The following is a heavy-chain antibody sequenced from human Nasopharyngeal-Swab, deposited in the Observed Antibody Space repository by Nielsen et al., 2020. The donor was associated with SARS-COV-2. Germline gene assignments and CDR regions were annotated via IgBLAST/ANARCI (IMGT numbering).Heavy chain of an antibody. J-gene: IGHJ4*02. D-gene: IGHD6-13*01. CDR1: GLTFSSYW. Sequence: GESLKISCAASGLTFSSYWMHWVRQAPGKGLVWVSRINSDGSSTSYADSVKGRFTISRDNAKNTLYLQMNSLRAEDTAVYYCARGGSYSSSWYPTYWGQGTLVTVSS. V-gene: IGHV3-74*01. CDR3: ARGGSYSSSWYPTY. CDR2: INSDGSST.